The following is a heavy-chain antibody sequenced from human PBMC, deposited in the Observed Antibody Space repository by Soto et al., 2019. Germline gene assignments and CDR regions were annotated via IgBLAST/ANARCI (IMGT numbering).Heavy chain of an antibody. J-gene: IGHJ6*03. Sequence: EVQLVESGGGLVQPGGSLRLSCAASGFTVSSNYMSWVRQAPGKGLEWVSVIYSGGSTYYADSVKGRFTISRDNSKNTLYLQMNRLRAEDTAVYYCASNTMVRGNYYYMDVWGKGTTVTVSS. D-gene: IGHD3-10*01. V-gene: IGHV3-66*01. CDR2: IYSGGST. CDR1: GFTVSSNY. CDR3: ASNTMVRGNYYYMDV.